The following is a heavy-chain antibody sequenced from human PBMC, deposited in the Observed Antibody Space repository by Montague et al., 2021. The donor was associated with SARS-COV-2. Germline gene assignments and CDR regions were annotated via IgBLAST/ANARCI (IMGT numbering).Heavy chain of an antibody. V-gene: IGHV1-8*01. CDR1: AYTFTSFD. CDR3: ARGPTNNIGMVATRLDY. J-gene: IGHJ4*02. CDR2: VNPNSANT. Sequence: SVKVSCKASAYTFTSFDIHWVRQAPGQGLEWTGWVNPNSANTGYAQKFQGRVTMTRNIAVSTAYMELSSLRSEDTAVYYCARGPTNNIGMVATRLDYWGQGTLVTVSS. D-gene: IGHD5-12*01.